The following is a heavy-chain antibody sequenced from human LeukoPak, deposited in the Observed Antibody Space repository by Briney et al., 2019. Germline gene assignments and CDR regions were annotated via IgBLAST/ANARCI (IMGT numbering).Heavy chain of an antibody. CDR3: ARGVGATPYYYYGMDV. Sequence: ASVKVSCKASGYTFTSYYMHWVRQAPGQGLEWMGITNPSGGSTSYAQKFQGRVTMTRDTSTSTVYMELSSLRSEDTAVYYCARGVGATPYYYYGMDVWGQGTTVTVSS. CDR1: GYTFTSYY. J-gene: IGHJ6*02. V-gene: IGHV1-46*01. D-gene: IGHD1-26*01. CDR2: TNPSGGST.